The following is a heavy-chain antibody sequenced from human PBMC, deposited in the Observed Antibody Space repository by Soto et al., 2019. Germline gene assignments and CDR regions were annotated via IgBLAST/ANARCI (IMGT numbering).Heavy chain of an antibody. D-gene: IGHD2-15*01. CDR1: GGSISSGDYY. CDR2: IYYSGST. J-gene: IGHJ5*02. Sequence: QVQLQESGPGLVKPSQTLSLTCTVSGGSISSGDYYWSWIRQPPGKGLEWIGYIYYSGSTYYNPSHKSRVTISVDTSKNQFSLKLGSVTAADTAVYYCTGGCSGGSCGLGRFDPWGQGTLVTVSS. CDR3: TGGCSGGSCGLGRFDP. V-gene: IGHV4-30-4*01.